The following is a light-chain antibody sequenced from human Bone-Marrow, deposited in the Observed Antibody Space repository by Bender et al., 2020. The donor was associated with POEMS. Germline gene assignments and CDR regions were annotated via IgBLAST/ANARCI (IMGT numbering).Light chain of an antibody. CDR3: SAYTRSSTLV. J-gene: IGLJ3*02. V-gene: IGLV2-14*02. Sequence: QSALTQPASVSGSPGQSITISCTGTSSDVGNDDLVSWYQQHPGKAPKLMIFESTKRPSGISNRFSGSKSGNTASLTISGLQTEDEADYYCSAYTRSSTLVFGGGTKLTVL. CDR1: SSDVGNDDL. CDR2: EST.